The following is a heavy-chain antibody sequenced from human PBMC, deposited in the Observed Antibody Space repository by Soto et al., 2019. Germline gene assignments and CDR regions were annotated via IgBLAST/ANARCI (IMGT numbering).Heavy chain of an antibody. J-gene: IGHJ4*02. Sequence: QVHLVQSGAEVKNPGASVKVSCKGSGYDFTTYGITWVRQAPGQGLEWMAWISAHNGNTNYAPNLQGRVTVTRDTSKRTAYIELRSLRSDETAVYYCARGRYGDYWGQGALVTVSS. CDR3: ARGRYGDY. V-gene: IGHV1-18*01. CDR2: ISAHNGNT. CDR1: GYDFTTYG. D-gene: IGHD1-1*01.